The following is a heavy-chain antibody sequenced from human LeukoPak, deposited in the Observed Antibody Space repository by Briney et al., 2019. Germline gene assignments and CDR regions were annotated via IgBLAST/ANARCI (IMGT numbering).Heavy chain of an antibody. CDR3: TTGYSRTWHDHK. J-gene: IGHJ4*02. V-gene: IGHV3-15*01. D-gene: IGHD6-13*01. CDR2: ITNKNDGVTT. Sequence: PGGSLRLSCAASGFTFSTAWMNWVRQAPGEGLEWVARITNKNDGVTTDYAAPVQGRFTISRDDSKDTLSLQMISLETEDTGVYYCTTGYSRTWHDHKWGQGVLVTVSS. CDR1: GFTFSTAW.